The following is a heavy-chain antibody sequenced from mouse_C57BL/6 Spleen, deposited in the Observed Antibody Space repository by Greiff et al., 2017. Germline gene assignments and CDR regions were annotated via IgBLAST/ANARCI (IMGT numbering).Heavy chain of an antibody. Sequence: VQLQQSGAELVRPGSSVKLSCKASGYTFTSYWMHWVKQRPIQGLEWIGNIDPSDSETHYNQKFKDKATLTVDKSSSTAYMQLSSLTSEESAVYYCARGGTIVSYWDFDVWGTGTTVTVSS. D-gene: IGHD2-12*01. CDR3: ARGGTIVSYWDFDV. CDR1: GYTFTSYW. V-gene: IGHV1-52*01. CDR2: IDPSDSET. J-gene: IGHJ1*03.